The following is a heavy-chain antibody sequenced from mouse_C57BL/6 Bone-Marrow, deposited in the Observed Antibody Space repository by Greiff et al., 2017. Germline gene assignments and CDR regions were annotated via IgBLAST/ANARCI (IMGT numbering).Heavy chain of an antibody. CDR3: ARHEMYYDYEGYFDY. J-gene: IGHJ2*01. CDR1: GYIFTEYT. V-gene: IGHV1-62-2*01. CDR2: FYPGSGSI. D-gene: IGHD2-4*01. Sequence: LQESGAELVKPGASVKLSCKASGYIFTEYTIHWVKQRSGQGLEWIGWFYPGSGSIKYNERFKDKATLTADKSSNTVYMELSRLTSEDSAVYFCARHEMYYDYEGYFDYWGQGTTLTVSS.